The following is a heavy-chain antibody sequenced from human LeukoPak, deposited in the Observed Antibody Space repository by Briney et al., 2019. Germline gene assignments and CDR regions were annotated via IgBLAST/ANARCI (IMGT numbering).Heavy chain of an antibody. CDR1: GFTVSSNY. J-gene: IGHJ4*02. CDR3: AKDSPGSSLFDF. Sequence: PGGSLRLSCAASGFTVSSNYMSWVRQAPGKGLEWVSVIYSGGSTYYADSLKGRFTMCRDNSKNASYIEMNGLRGESWVVYYCAKDSPGSSLFDFWGQGTLVTVSS. V-gene: IGHV3-53*01. CDR2: IYSGGST. D-gene: IGHD6-6*01.